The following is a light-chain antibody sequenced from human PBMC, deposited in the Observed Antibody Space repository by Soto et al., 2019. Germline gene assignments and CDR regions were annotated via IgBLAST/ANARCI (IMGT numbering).Light chain of an antibody. J-gene: IGLJ1*01. Sequence: QSALTQPASVSGSPGQSITISCTGTSTDIGAYNYVSWYQQHPGKAPKLLIFRDTHRPSGIPNRFSGSRSGTSASLAIFGLQPGDEADYYCQSFDNSLNGYVFGTGTKVTVL. V-gene: IGLV2-14*01. CDR2: RDT. CDR1: STDIGAYNY. CDR3: QSFDNSLNGYV.